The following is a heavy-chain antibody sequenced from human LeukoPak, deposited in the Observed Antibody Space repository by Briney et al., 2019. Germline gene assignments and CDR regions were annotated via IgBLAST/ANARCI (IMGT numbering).Heavy chain of an antibody. CDR2: INHSGST. J-gene: IGHJ4*02. CDR3: ARDPGSDTAMAALLDY. CDR1: VGSFSGYY. D-gene: IGHD5-18*01. Sequence: PSETLSLTCANYVGSFSGYYWSWIRQPPGKGLEWIGEINHSGSTNYNPSLKSRVTISVDTSKNQFSLKLSSVTAADTAVYYCARDPGSDTAMAALLDYWGQGTLVTVSS. V-gene: IGHV4-34*01.